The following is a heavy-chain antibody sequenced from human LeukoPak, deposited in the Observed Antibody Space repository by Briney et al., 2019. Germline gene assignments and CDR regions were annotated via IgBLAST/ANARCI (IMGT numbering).Heavy chain of an antibody. V-gene: IGHV3-23*01. CDR1: GFTFSSYA. CDR3: AKDLRRSWRNFDY. CDR2: ISGSGGST. D-gene: IGHD5-24*01. Sequence: PGASLRLSCAASGFTFSSYAMSWVRQAPGKGLEWVSAISGSGGSTYYADSVKGRFTISRDNSKNTLFLQMNSLRAEDTAVYYCAKDLRRSWRNFDYWGQGTLVTVSS. J-gene: IGHJ4*02.